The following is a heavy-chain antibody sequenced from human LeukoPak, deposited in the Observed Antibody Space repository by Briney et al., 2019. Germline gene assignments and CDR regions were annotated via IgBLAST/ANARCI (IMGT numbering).Heavy chain of an antibody. Sequence: GESLKISCQGSGYSFSSYWVGWVRQMPGKGLEWMGIIYPGDSDTRYSPSFQGQVTISADNFISTAYLQWSSLKASNTAMYYCARGGIVGSAFDYWGQGTLVSVSS. D-gene: IGHD1-26*01. CDR2: IYPGDSDT. J-gene: IGHJ4*02. CDR1: GYSFSSYW. V-gene: IGHV5-51*01. CDR3: ARGGIVGSAFDY.